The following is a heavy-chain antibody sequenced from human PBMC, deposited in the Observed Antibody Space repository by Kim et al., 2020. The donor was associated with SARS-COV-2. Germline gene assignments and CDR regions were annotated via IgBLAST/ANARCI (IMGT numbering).Heavy chain of an antibody. J-gene: IGHJ4*02. CDR1: GGSISSSSYY. CDR3: ARDRLDIVVVPALYYFDY. V-gene: IGHV4-39*07. CDR2: IYYSGST. D-gene: IGHD2-2*03. Sequence: SETLSLTCTVSGGSISSSSYYWGWIRQPPGKGLEWIGSIYYSGSTYYNLSLKSRVTISVDTSKNQFSLKLSSVTAADTAVYYCARDRLDIVVVPALYYFDYWGQGTLVTVSS.